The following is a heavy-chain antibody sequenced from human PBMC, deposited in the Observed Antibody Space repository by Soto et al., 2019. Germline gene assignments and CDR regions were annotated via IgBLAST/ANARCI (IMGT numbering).Heavy chain of an antibody. CDR1: GFTFSSYW. Sequence: GGSLRLSCAASGFTFSSYWMSWVRQAPGRGLEWMANIKYDGSEKYYVDSVRGRLTISRDNAKNSLYLQMNSLRAEDTAVYYCASSPHKDSRPDYWGQGTLVTVSS. J-gene: IGHJ4*02. CDR2: IKYDGSEK. V-gene: IGHV3-7*03. D-gene: IGHD3-22*01. CDR3: ASSPHKDSRPDY.